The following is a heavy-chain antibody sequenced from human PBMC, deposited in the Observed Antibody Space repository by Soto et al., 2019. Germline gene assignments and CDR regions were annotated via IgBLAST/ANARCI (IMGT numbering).Heavy chain of an antibody. J-gene: IGHJ4*02. CDR1: GFTFSSCG. CDR2: ISYDGSDK. D-gene: IGHD6-19*01. Sequence: QVQLVESGGGVVQPGRSLRLSCAASGFTFSSCGMHWVRQAPGKGLEWAAVISYDGSDKYYADSVKGRFTISRDNSKNTLYLQMNSLRVEDTALYYCAKDAGPGIPVAGTPGDYWGQGTLVTVSS. V-gene: IGHV3-30*18. CDR3: AKDAGPGIPVAGTPGDY.